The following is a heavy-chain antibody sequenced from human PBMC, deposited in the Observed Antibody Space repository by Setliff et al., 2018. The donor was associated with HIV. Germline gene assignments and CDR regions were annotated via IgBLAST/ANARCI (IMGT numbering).Heavy chain of an antibody. CDR3: AGSILTGYYTFGADY. CDR2: INPNNGGT. D-gene: IGHD3-9*01. Sequence: ASVKVSCKASGYTFTGYYMHWVRQAPGQGLEWMGWINPNNGGTNYAQKFQGRVTITTDESTTTAYMELSGLRSEDTALYYCAGSILTGYYTFGADYWGQGTLVTVSS. CDR1: GYTFTGYY. V-gene: IGHV1-2*02. J-gene: IGHJ4*02.